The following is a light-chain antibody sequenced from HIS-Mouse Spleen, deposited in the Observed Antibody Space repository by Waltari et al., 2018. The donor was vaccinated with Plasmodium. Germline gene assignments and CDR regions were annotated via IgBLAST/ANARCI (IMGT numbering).Light chain of an antibody. J-gene: IGKJ4*01. CDR1: QGISSY. CDR3: QQYYSYLLT. Sequence: AIRMTQSPSSFSASTGDRVTITCRASQGISSYLAWYQQKPGKAPKLLIYAASTLQSVVPSRFSGSGSGTDFTLTISCLQSEDFATYYCQQYYSYLLTCGGGTKVEIK. V-gene: IGKV1-8*01. CDR2: AAS.